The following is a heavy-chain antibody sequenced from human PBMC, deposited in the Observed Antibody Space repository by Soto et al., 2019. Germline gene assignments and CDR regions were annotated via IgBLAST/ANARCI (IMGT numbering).Heavy chain of an antibody. CDR1: GFTFGDYA. CDR3: TTALVAATYYYYYGMDV. J-gene: IGHJ6*02. Sequence: PGGSLRLSCTASGFTFGDYAMSWFRQAPGKGLEWVGFIRSKAYGGTTEYAASVKGRFTISRDDSKSIAYLQMNSLKTEDTAVYYCTTALVAATYYYYYGMDVWGQGTTVTVSS. D-gene: IGHD2-15*01. V-gene: IGHV3-49*03. CDR2: IRSKAYGGTT.